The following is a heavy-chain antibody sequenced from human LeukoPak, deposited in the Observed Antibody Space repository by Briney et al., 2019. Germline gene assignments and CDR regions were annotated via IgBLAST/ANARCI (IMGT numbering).Heavy chain of an antibody. CDR2: ISGSGGST. V-gene: IGHV3-23*01. D-gene: IGHD4/OR15-4a*01. Sequence: GGSLRLSCAASGFTFSNYAMSWVRQAPGKGLEWVSAISGSGGSTYYADSVKGRFTISRDNSKNTLYLQVSSLRAEDTAVYYCARYGSANPNAYFDYWGQGTLVTVSS. CDR1: GFTFSNYA. CDR3: ARYGSANPNAYFDY. J-gene: IGHJ4*02.